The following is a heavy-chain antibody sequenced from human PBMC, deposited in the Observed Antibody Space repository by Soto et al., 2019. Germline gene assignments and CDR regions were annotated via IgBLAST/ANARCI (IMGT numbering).Heavy chain of an antibody. Sequence: EESLKISCKPAGYSFTSYWISWVRQMPGKGLEWMGRIDPSDSYTNYSPSFQGHVTISADKSISTAYLQWSSLKASDTAMYYCARFGRDKIAAGGDVWVQGTTVTVPS. CDR1: GYSFTSYW. V-gene: IGHV5-10-1*01. CDR3: ARFGRDKIAAGGDV. J-gene: IGHJ6*02. CDR2: IDPSDSYT. D-gene: IGHD2-21*02.